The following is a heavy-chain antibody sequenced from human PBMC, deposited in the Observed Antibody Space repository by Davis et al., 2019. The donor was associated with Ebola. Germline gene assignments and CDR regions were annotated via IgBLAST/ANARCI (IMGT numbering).Heavy chain of an antibody. J-gene: IGHJ4*02. CDR3: AGRIAAAAFDY. CDR1: GGSISSGDYY. V-gene: IGHV4-30-4*01. CDR2: IYYSGST. Sequence: SETLSLTCTVSGGSISSGDYYWSWIRQPPGKGLEWIGYIYYSGSTYYNPSLKSRVTISVDTSKNQFSLKLSSVTAADTAVYYCAGRIAAAAFDYWGQGTLVTVSS. D-gene: IGHD6-13*01.